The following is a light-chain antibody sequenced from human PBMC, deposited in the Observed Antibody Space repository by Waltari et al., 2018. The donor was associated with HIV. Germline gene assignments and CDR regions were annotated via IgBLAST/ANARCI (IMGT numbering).Light chain of an antibody. J-gene: IGKJ3*01. V-gene: IGKV1-39*01. CDR2: DAS. CDR1: QSVSNK. Sequence: DIQITQSPSSLSASVGDSVSITCRASQSVSNKVIWYQQKPGKAPKVLIYDASSLQSGVPSRFSGSGSGTDFTLTINSLQPDDFATYFCQQTYSSPQTFGPGTKVDIK. CDR3: QQTYSSPQT.